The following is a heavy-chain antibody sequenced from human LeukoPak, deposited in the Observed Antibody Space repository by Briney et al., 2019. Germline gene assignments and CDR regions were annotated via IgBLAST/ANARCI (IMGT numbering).Heavy chain of an antibody. Sequence: SQTLSLTCDISGESVSSNSASWNWFRQSPSRGLEWLGRTYYRSKWSNDYAPSVKSRITINADTSRNQFSLQLNSVTPQDNAVYFCARDRDSDFEWGPYDPWGQGTLVIVSS. CDR2: TYYRSKWSN. CDR3: ARDRDSDFEWGPYDP. J-gene: IGHJ5*02. D-gene: IGHD4-11*01. CDR1: GESVSSNSAS. V-gene: IGHV6-1*01.